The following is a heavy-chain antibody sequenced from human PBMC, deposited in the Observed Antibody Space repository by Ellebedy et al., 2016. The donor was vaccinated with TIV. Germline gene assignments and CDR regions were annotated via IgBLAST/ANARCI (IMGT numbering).Heavy chain of an antibody. J-gene: IGHJ6*03. CDR2: ISSSSSYI. Sequence: GESLKISXAASGFTFSSYAMSWVRQAPGKGLEWVSSISSSSSYIYYADSVKGRFTISRDNAKNSLYLQMNSLRAEDTAVYYCARDQASNYDFWSGYYTVYYYYMDVWGKGTTVTVSS. CDR1: GFTFSSYA. CDR3: ARDQASNYDFWSGYYTVYYYYMDV. D-gene: IGHD3-3*01. V-gene: IGHV3-21*01.